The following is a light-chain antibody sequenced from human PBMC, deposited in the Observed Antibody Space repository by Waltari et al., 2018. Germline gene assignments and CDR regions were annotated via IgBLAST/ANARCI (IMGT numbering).Light chain of an antibody. J-gene: IGLJ2*01. CDR1: NIGSIN. CDR2: YDT. Sequence: SYVLTQPPSVSVAPGQTARITCGGHNIGSINVSWYQQRPGQAPMLVIYYDTDRPSGSPERFSGSNSGNTATLIISRVEAGDEADYYCQVWDTSTDQVIFGGGTKLTVL. CDR3: QVWDTSTDQVI. V-gene: IGLV3-21*01.